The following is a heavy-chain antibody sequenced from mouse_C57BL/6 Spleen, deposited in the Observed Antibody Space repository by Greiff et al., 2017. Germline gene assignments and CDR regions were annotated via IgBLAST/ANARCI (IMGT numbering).Heavy chain of an antibody. J-gene: IGHJ2*01. V-gene: IGHV1-18*01. CDR2: INPNNGGT. CDR3: AREIYYGNYVGFDY. Sequence: EVQVVESGPELVKPGASVKIPCKASGYTFTDYNMDWVKQSHGKSLEWIGDINPNNGGTIYNQKFKGKATLTVDKSSSTAYMELRSLTSEDTAVYYCAREIYYGNYVGFDYWGQGTTLTVSS. D-gene: IGHD2-1*01. CDR1: GYTFTDYN.